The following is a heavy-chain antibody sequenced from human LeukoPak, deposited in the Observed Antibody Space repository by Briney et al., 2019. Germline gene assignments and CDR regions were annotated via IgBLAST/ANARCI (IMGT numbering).Heavy chain of an antibody. CDR2: FDPEDGET. Sequence: ASVKVSCKVSGYTLTELSMHWVRQAPGKGLEWMGGFDPEDGETIYAQKFQGRVTMTEDTSTDTAYMELSSLRSEDTAVYYCARLCSGGSCSQVTPFYWGQGTLVTVSS. CDR3: ARLCSGGSCSQVTPFY. CDR1: GYTLTELS. D-gene: IGHD2-15*01. J-gene: IGHJ4*02. V-gene: IGHV1-24*01.